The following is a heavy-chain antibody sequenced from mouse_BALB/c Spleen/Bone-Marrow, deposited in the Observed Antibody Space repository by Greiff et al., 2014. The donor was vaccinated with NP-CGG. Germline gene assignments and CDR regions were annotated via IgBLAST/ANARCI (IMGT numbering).Heavy chain of an antibody. CDR3: TRSRRAMDH. J-gene: IGHJ4*01. CDR1: GYTFTSYY. D-gene: IGHD2-12*01. V-gene: IGHV1S81*02. Sequence: QVHVKQSGAELVKPGASVTLSCKASGYTFTSYYMCWVKQRPGQGLEWIGEINPSNGGTNFNEKFKSKATLTVDKSSSTAYMSLSSLTSEDSAVYYCTRSRRAMDHRGQGTSVTVSA. CDR2: INPSNGGT.